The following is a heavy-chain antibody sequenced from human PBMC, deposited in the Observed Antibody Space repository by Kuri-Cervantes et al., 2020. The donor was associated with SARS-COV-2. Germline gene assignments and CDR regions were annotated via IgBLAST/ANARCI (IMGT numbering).Heavy chain of an antibody. CDR1: GYTFTDYY. CDR2: INPNSGGT. D-gene: IGHD3-10*02. J-gene: IGHJ6*02. V-gene: IGHV1-2*04. Sequence: ASVKVSCKASGYTFTDYYINWVRQAPGQGLEWMGWINPNSGGTNYAQNFQGWVTMTRDTSISTAYVELSRLRSDDTAVYYCARGIVRGIIQYYYYAMDVWGQGTTVTVSS. CDR3: ARGIVRGIIQYYYYAMDV.